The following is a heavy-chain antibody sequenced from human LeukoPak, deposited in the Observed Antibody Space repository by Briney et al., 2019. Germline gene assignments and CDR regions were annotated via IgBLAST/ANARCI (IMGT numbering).Heavy chain of an antibody. D-gene: IGHD6-13*01. CDR1: GFTFSSYG. Sequence: QPGGSLRLSCAASGFTFSSYGMHWVRQAPGKGLEWVAFIRYDGSNKYYADSVKGRFTISRDNSKNTLYLQMNSLRAEDTAVYYCARGEEQQLVLDYWGQGTLVTVSS. J-gene: IGHJ4*02. CDR2: IRYDGSNK. CDR3: ARGEEQQLVLDY. V-gene: IGHV3-30*02.